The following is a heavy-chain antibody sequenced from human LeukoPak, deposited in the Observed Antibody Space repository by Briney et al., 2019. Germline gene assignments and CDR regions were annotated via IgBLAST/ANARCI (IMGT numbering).Heavy chain of an antibody. J-gene: IGHJ4*02. Sequence: SETLTLTCTVSGGSISSGGDYWSWIRPPAGKGLVWIGRIYTSVSTNYNPSVKSRVTISVDTSKNQYSLKLSSVTAADTAVYYCARDHTYYYDSSGYSSHFDYWGQGTLVTVSS. CDR3: ARDHTYYYDSSGYSSHFDY. CDR1: GGSISSGGDY. D-gene: IGHD3-22*01. V-gene: IGHV4-61*02. CDR2: IYTSVST.